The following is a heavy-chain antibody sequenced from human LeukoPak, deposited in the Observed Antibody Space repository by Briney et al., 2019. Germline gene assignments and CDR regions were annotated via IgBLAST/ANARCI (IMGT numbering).Heavy chain of an antibody. D-gene: IGHD3-3*01. CDR3: ARDLKPERYYDFWSGSLEDWFDP. CDR1: GGSISSGGYY. V-gene: IGHV4-31*03. CDR2: IYYSGST. J-gene: IGHJ5*02. Sequence: PSQTLSLTCTVSGGSISSGGYYWSWIRQHPGKGLEWIGYIYYSGSTNYNPSLKSRVTISVDTSKNQFSLKLSSVTAADTAVYYCARDLKPERYYDFWSGSLEDWFDPWGQGTLVTVSS.